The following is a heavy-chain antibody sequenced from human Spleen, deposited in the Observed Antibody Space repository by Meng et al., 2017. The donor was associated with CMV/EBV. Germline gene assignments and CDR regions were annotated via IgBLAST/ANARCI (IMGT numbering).Heavy chain of an antibody. Sequence: GGSLRLSCVASGSTFDDYAMHWVRQAPGKGLEWISGISKNSGSIGYADSVKGRFTISRENAKNSLYLQMTSLRGEDTALYYCVKDFWSTAYGMDVWGQGTTVTVSS. D-gene: IGHD3-3*01. V-gene: IGHV3-9*01. CDR3: VKDFWSTAYGMDV. J-gene: IGHJ6*02. CDR2: ISKNSGSI. CDR1: GSTFDDYA.